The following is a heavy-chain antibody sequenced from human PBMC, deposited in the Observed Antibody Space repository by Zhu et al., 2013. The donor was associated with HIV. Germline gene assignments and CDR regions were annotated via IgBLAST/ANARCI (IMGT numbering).Heavy chain of an antibody. Sequence: QVQLVQSAAELKKPGASVKVSCKASAYTFTAYYIHWVRQAPGQGLEWMGWINPNSGGTKYAQKFQGRVTMTRDTSITTAYMELSRLRSDDTAVYYCARSGYCSSSTCYRNYFYMDVWGKGTTVTVSS. V-gene: IGHV1-2*02. CDR1: AYTFTAYY. J-gene: IGHJ6*03. CDR3: ARSGYCSSSTCYRNYFYMDV. CDR2: INPNSGGT. D-gene: IGHD2-2*02.